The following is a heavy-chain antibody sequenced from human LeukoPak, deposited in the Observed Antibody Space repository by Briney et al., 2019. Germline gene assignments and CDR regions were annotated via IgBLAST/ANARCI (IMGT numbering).Heavy chain of an antibody. D-gene: IGHD1-14*01. V-gene: IGHV4-59*01. CDR2: IYYSGNT. Sequence: SETLSLTCTVSGGPISSDYYWSWIRQPPGKGLEWIGYIYYSGNTNYNPSLKSRVTMSVDTSKNQFSLKLSSVTAADTAVYYCARDIGRNDAFEIWGQGTMVSVSS. J-gene: IGHJ3*02. CDR3: ARDIGRNDAFEI. CDR1: GGPISSDYY.